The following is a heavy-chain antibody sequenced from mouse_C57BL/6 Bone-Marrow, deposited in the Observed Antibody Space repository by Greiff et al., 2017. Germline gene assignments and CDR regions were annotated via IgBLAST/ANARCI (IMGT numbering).Heavy chain of an antibody. V-gene: IGHV1-81*01. D-gene: IGHD1-1*01. Sequence: QVHVKQSGAELARPGASVKLSCKASGYTFTSYGISWVKQRTGQGLEWIGEIYPRSGNTYYNEKFKGKATLTADKSFSTAYMELRSLTSEDSAVYFCARRIHYYGSSSFAYWGQGTLVTVSA. CDR3: ARRIHYYGSSSFAY. CDR1: GYTFTSYG. CDR2: IYPRSGNT. J-gene: IGHJ3*01.